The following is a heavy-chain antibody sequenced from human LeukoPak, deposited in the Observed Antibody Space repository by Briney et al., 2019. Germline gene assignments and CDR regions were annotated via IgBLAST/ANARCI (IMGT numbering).Heavy chain of an antibody. CDR2: IYKSGNT. J-gene: IGHJ4*02. D-gene: IGHD6-6*01. V-gene: IGHV4-39*07. CDR1: GDSISRSKYY. CDR3: MRDPTSSSPYDY. Sequence: SETLSLTCTVSGDSISRSKYYWGWIRQPPGKGLEWIASIYKSGNTYYNPSLKSRVTISVDTSKNQFSLRMSSVTAADTAIYYCMRDPTSSSPYDYWGQGILVTVSS.